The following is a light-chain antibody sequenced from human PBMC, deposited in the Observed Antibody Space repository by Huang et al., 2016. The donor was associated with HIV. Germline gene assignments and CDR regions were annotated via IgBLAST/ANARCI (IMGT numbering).Light chain of an antibody. CDR1: QDIGTS. Sequence: QLTQSPPSLSASVGDTVIISCRASQDIGTSLAWYQQKPGRAPKLLISAASTLQTGVPSRFRGDSAGTYFTLVITGLQPEDFATYYCQQLHSYPITFGQGTRLDI. J-gene: IGKJ5*01. CDR3: QQLHSYPIT. V-gene: IGKV1-9*01. CDR2: AAS.